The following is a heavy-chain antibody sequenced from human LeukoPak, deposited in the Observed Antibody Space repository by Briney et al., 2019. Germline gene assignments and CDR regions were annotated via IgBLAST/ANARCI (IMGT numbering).Heavy chain of an antibody. V-gene: IGHV1-2*02. CDR2: INPNSGGT. CDR1: GYTFIGYY. CDR3: ARDRLRLGYERTNWFDP. J-gene: IGHJ5*02. Sequence: ASVKVSCKASGYTFIGYYIHWVRQAPGQGLEWMGWINPNSGGTNYGQKFQGRVTMTRDTSISTAYMELSRLRSDGTAVYYCARDRLRLGYERTNWFDPWGQGTLVTVSS. D-gene: IGHD2-15*01.